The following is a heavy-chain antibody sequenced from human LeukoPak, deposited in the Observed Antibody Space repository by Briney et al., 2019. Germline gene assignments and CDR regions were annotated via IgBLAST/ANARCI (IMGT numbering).Heavy chain of an antibody. V-gene: IGHV1-8*01. D-gene: IGHD2-15*01. Sequence: GASVKVSCKASGYTFTSDINWVRQASGHGPEWMGWMKSNTGNTGYAQKFQGRVTMTRSTSLSTAYMELSSLRSDDTAVYYCARGQVLQHCSDGSCYHFDYWGQGTLVTVSS. CDR1: GYTFTSD. CDR3: ARGQVLQHCSDGSCYHFDY. CDR2: MKSNTGNT. J-gene: IGHJ4*02.